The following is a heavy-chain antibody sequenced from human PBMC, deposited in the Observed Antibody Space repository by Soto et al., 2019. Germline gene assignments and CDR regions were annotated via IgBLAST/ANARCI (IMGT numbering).Heavy chain of an antibody. V-gene: IGHV3-30*18. CDR2: ISYDGSNK. Sequence: PGGSLRLSCAASGFTFSSYGMHWVRQAPGKGLEWVAVISYDGSNKYYADSVKGRFTISRDNSKNTLYLQMNSLRAEDTAVYYCAKARYGSGSYSSYYYYGMDVWGQGTTVTVSS. CDR1: GFTFSSYG. J-gene: IGHJ6*02. D-gene: IGHD3-10*01. CDR3: AKARYGSGSYSSYYYYGMDV.